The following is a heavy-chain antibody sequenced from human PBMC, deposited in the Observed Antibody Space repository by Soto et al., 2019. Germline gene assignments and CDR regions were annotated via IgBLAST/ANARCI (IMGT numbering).Heavy chain of an antibody. CDR2: IYYSGST. CDR3: ARWWSGSRQGFDP. Sequence: QVQLQESGPGLVKPSQTLSLTCTVSGGSISSGDYYWSWIRQHPGKGLEWIGYIYYSGSTYYNPSTNSRFTLSADPSTNQCSMKLSSVTAADTAVYYCARWWSGSRQGFDPWGQGTLVTVSS. D-gene: IGHD3-3*01. CDR1: GGSISSGDYY. V-gene: IGHV4-31*03. J-gene: IGHJ5*02.